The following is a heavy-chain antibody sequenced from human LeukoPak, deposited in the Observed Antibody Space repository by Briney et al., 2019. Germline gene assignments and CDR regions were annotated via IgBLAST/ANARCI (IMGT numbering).Heavy chain of an antibody. CDR2: INPNSGGT. CDR1: GYTFTGYY. D-gene: IGHD2-2*01. Sequence: ASVKVSCKASGYTFTGYYMHWVRQAPGQGREWMGWINPNSGGTNYAQKFQGRVTMTRDTSISTAYMELSRLRSDDTAVYYCARGGGLGYCSSTSCYWFDPWGQGTLVTVSS. J-gene: IGHJ5*02. V-gene: IGHV1-2*02. CDR3: ARGGGLGYCSSTSCYWFDP.